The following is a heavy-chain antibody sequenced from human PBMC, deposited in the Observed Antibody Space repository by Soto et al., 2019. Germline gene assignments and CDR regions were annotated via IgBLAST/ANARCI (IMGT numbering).Heavy chain of an antibody. D-gene: IGHD3-22*01. CDR3: ATARSLYFDSSGYYYGFDS. V-gene: IGHV3-21*01. J-gene: IGHJ4*02. Sequence: GGSLRLSCAASGFTFSRQSMSWFRQAPGKGLEWVSSISSGSSYINYADSVKGRFTISRDNAKNSLYLQMNSLRAEDTAVYSCATARSLYFDSSGYYYGFDSWGQGTLVTVS. CDR1: GFTFSRQS. CDR2: ISSGSSYI.